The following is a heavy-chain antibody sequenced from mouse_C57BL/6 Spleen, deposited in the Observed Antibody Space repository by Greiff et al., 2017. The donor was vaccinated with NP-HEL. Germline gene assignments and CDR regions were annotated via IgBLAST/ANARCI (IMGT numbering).Heavy chain of an antibody. Sequence: VKQSCKASGYTFTSYWMHWVKQRPGRGLEWIGRIDPNSGGTKYNEKFKSKATLTVDKPSSTAYMQLSSLTSEDSAVYYCARWGYYGSSYVGPPFDYWGQGTTLTVSS. CDR3: ARWGYYGSSYVGPPFDY. D-gene: IGHD1-1*01. J-gene: IGHJ2*01. CDR1: GYTFTSYW. V-gene: IGHV1-72*01. CDR2: IDPNSGGT.